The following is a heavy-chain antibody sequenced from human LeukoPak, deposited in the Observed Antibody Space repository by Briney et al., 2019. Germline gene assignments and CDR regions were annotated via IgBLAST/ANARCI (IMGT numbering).Heavy chain of an antibody. V-gene: IGHV4-59*01. CDR1: GGSISSYY. CDR3: ARGSVAGTRGLSEFDY. D-gene: IGHD6-19*01. CDR2: IYYSGST. J-gene: IGHJ4*02. Sequence: SETLSLTCTVSGGSISSYYWSWVRQPPGKGLEWIGYIYYSGSTNYNPSLRSRVTISVDTAKNQFSLKLSSVTAADTAVYYCARGSVAGTRGLSEFDYWGQGTLVTVSS.